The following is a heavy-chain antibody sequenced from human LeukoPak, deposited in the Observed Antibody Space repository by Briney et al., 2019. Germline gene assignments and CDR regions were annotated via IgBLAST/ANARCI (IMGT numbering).Heavy chain of an antibody. V-gene: IGHV4-34*01. CDR3: ARGVVSGRFGDYYYYMDV. J-gene: IGHJ6*03. Sequence: SETLSLTCAVYGGSFSGHYWTWIRQPPGKGLQWIGEVNDRGSTNYNPSLKSQLTISEDKSKKQFSLRLPSVTAADTAVYYCARGVVSGRFGDYYYYMDVWGKGTTVTVSS. CDR1: GGSFSGHY. D-gene: IGHD3-16*01. CDR2: VNDRGST.